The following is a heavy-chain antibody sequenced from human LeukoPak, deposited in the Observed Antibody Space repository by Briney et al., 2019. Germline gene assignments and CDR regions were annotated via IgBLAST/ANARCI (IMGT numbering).Heavy chain of an antibody. V-gene: IGHV4-59*05. CDR1: GDSISSYY. J-gene: IGHJ4*02. CDR2: IYYSGST. D-gene: IGHD6-19*01. CDR3: ARLPVAGTGY. Sequence: KPSETLSLTCTVSGDSISSYYWSWIRQPPGKGLEWIGSIYYSGSTYYNPSLKSRVTISVDTSKNQFSLRLTSVTAADTAVYYCARLPVAGTGYWGQGTLVTVSS.